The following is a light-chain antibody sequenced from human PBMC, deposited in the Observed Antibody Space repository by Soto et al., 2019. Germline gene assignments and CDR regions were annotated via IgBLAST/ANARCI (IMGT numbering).Light chain of an antibody. J-gene: IGKJ2*01. CDR1: QSIDSY. CDR3: QHYGSSPPYT. V-gene: IGKV3-11*01. CDR2: DAS. Sequence: EIVLTQSPATLSLSPGERATLSCRASQSIDSYLAWYQQKPGQAPRLLIYDASNRATGIPARFSGSGSGTDFTLTISSLEPEDFAVYYCQHYGSSPPYTFGQGTKLKIK.